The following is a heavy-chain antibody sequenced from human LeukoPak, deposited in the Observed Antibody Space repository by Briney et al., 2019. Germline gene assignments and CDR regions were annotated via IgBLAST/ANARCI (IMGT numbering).Heavy chain of an antibody. D-gene: IGHD6-19*01. CDR3: AKMVHTEQWLVPFDY. Sequence: GGSLRLSCAASGFAFSNFAMNWVRQAPGKGLEWVSTISGSGGSTYYADSVKGRFTISRDNSKNTLYLQMNSLRAEDTAVYYCAKMVHTEQWLVPFDYWGQGTLVTVSS. CDR2: ISGSGGST. J-gene: IGHJ4*02. CDR1: GFAFSNFA. V-gene: IGHV3-23*01.